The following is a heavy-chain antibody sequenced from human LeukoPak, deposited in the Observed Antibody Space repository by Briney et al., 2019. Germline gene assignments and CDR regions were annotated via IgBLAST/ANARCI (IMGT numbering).Heavy chain of an antibody. Sequence: PSETLSLTCAVYDESFNNYYWNWIRQPPGKGLEWIGEVNHSGTTKYNPSLKSRVTMSVDTSKNQFSLKLNSVTAADTAVYYCARRDYYGSGRSLDSWSQGTLVTVSS. V-gene: IGHV4-34*01. CDR3: ARRDYYGSGRSLDS. J-gene: IGHJ4*02. D-gene: IGHD3-10*01. CDR2: VNHSGTT. CDR1: DESFNNYY.